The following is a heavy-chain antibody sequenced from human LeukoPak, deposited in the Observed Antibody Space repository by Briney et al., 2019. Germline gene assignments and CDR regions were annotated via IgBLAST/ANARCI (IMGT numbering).Heavy chain of an antibody. CDR2: IYPGDSDT. D-gene: IGHD2-21*02. CDR1: GYSFPTYW. J-gene: IGHJ4*02. V-gene: IGHV5-51*01. CDR3: AGGVVTATPRFVY. Sequence: GESLKISCKGSGYSFPTYWIGWVRQMPGKGLEWMGIIYPGDSDTRYSPSFQGQVTISADKSISTAYLQWSSLKASDTAIYYCAGGVVTATPRFVYWGRGTLVTVSS.